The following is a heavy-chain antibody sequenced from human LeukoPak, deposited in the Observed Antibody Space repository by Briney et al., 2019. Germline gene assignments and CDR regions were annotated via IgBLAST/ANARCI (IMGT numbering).Heavy chain of an antibody. V-gene: IGHV1-69*13. Sequence: GASVKVSCKASGGTFSSYAISWVRQAPGQGLEWMGGIIPIFGTANYAQKFQGRVTITADESTSTAYMELSSLRSEDTAVYYCARTSQGPSSLPYYYYGMDVWGQGTTVTVSS. CDR2: IIPIFGTA. CDR1: GGTFSSYA. CDR3: ARTSQGPSSLPYYYYGMDV. J-gene: IGHJ6*02. D-gene: IGHD6-6*01.